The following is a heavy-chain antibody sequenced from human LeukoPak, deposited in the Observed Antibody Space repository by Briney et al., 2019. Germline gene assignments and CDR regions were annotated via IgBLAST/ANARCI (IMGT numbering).Heavy chain of an antibody. V-gene: IGHV1-2*02. Sequence: ASVKVSCKASGYTFTGYYMHWVRQAPGQGFEWMGWISPNSGGTNYAQKFQGRVTMTRDTSISTAYMELSRLRSDDTAVYYCARDLNILGSYYLDYWGQGTLVTASS. CDR3: ARDLNILGSYYLDY. CDR1: GYTFTGYY. J-gene: IGHJ4*02. D-gene: IGHD1-26*01. CDR2: ISPNSGGT.